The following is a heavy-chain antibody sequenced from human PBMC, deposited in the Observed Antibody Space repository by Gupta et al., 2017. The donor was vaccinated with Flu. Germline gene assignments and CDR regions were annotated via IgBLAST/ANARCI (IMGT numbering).Heavy chain of an antibody. Sequence: GGSLRLSCAASGFTFSSYAMSWVRQAPGKGLEWVSAISGSGGSTYYADSVKGRFTISRDNSKNTLYLQMNSLRAEDTAVYYCAKDLLNCLSGGDCYSADAFDIWGQGTMVTVSS. V-gene: IGHV3-23*01. CDR1: GFTFSSYA. D-gene: IGHD2-21*02. CDR3: AKDLLNCLSGGDCYSADAFDI. CDR2: ISGSGGST. J-gene: IGHJ3*02.